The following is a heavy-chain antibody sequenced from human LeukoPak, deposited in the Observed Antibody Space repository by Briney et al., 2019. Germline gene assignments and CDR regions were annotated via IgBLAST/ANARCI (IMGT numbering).Heavy chain of an antibody. J-gene: IGHJ6*02. D-gene: IGHD5/OR15-5a*01. CDR2: ISYDGSNK. Sequence: PGGSLRLSCAASGFTFSSYAMHWVRQAPGKGLEWVAVISYDGSNKYYADSVKGRFTISRDNAKNSLYLQMNSLRAEDTAVYYCARGSVYDWLVGMDVWGQGTTVTVPS. CDR1: GFTFSSYA. V-gene: IGHV3-30-3*01. CDR3: ARGSVYDWLVGMDV.